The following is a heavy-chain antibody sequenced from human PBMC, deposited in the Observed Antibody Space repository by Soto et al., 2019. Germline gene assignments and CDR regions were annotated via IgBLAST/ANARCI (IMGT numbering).Heavy chain of an antibody. D-gene: IGHD5-12*01. CDR3: AKDRDIVATIKTGPFDY. J-gene: IGHJ4*02. CDR2: ISGSGGST. CDR1: GFTFSSYA. Sequence: GGSLRLSCAASGFTFSSYAMSWVRQAPGKGLERVSAISGSGGSTYYADSVKGRFTISRDNSRNTLYLQMNSLRAEDTAVYYCAKDRDIVATIKTGPFDYWGQGTLVTVSS. V-gene: IGHV3-23*01.